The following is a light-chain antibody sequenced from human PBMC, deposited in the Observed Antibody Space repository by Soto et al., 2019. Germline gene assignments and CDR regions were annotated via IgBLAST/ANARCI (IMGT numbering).Light chain of an antibody. J-gene: IGLJ3*02. Sequence: QSVLTQPASVSGSPGQSITISCTGTNSDIGGYNYVSWYQQHPGKAPKRLIFEVSHRGSGVANSFSGSKSGNTASLTISWLRAEDEADYYCSSYTSSATGVFGGGTKLTVL. V-gene: IGLV2-14*01. CDR3: SSYTSSATGV. CDR2: EVS. CDR1: NSDIGGYNY.